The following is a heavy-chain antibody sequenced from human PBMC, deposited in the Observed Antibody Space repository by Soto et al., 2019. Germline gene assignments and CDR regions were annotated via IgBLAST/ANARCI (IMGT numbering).Heavy chain of an antibody. D-gene: IGHD6-19*01. J-gene: IGHJ6*02. V-gene: IGHV3-23*01. CDR1: GVTFSSYA. CDR2: ISGSGGST. Sequence: EVQLLESGGGLVPPGGSLRLSCAASGVTFSSYAMSWVRQAPGKGLEWVSAISGSGGSTYYPDSVRGRFTIAIDNSKNTLYLQRNSLRAEATAVYYCAKELWSVPWVAGPGYGMDVWGQGTTVTVSS. CDR3: AKELWSVPWVAGPGYGMDV.